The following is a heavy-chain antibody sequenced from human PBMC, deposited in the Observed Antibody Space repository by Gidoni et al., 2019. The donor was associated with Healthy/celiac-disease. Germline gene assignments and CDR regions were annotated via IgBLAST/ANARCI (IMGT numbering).Heavy chain of an antibody. CDR3: ARHFCGGLGELSYNYYYGMDV. V-gene: IGHV4-39*01. D-gene: IGHD3-16*02. Sequence: QLQLQESGSGLVKPSETLSLTGTVSGGSISSSSYYCGWIRQPPGKGMEWIGSIYYSGSTYYNPSLKSRVTISVDTSKNQFSLKLSSVTAADTAVYYCARHFCGGLGELSYNYYYGMDVWGQGTTVTVSS. CDR1: GGSISSSSYY. CDR2: IYYSGST. J-gene: IGHJ6*02.